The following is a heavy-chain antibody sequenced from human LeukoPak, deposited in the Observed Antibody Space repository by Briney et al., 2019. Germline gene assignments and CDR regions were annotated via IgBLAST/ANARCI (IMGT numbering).Heavy chain of an antibody. Sequence: PGRSLRLSCAASGFTFSRFALHWVRQAPGKGLEWVAVISYDGSRKYYADSVKGRFTISRDNSKNTLYLQMNSLRAEDTAVYHCAKGVAGRYYFDYWGQGTLVTVSS. CDR3: AKGVAGRYYFDY. CDR2: ISYDGSRK. CDR1: GFTFSRFA. D-gene: IGHD6-6*01. J-gene: IGHJ4*02. V-gene: IGHV3-30-3*01.